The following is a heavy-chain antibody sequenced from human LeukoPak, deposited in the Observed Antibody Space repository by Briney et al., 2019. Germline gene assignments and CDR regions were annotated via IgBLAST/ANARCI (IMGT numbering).Heavy chain of an antibody. CDR2: IYYSGST. D-gene: IGHD3-16*01. J-gene: IGHJ3*02. CDR1: GGSISSYY. V-gene: IGHV4-59*01. Sequence: SETLSLTCTVSGGSISSYYWSWIRQPPGKGLEWIGYIYYSGSTNYNPSLKGRVTISVDTSKNQFSPKLSSVTAADTAVYYCAREGLDAFDIWGQGTMVTVSS. CDR3: AREGLDAFDI.